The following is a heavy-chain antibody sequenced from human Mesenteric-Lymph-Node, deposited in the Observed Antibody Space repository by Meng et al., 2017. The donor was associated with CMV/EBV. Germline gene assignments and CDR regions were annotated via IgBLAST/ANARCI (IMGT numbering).Heavy chain of an antibody. CDR1: GDSISRNNW. CDR2: ISHSGST. Sequence: GSLRLSCAVSGDSISRNNWWSWVRQPPGKGLEWIGEISHSGSTKYTPSLTSRVTISVDKTKNHFSLKLTSVTAADTGVYFCARSPGFWSLDSWGQGTLVTAPQ. CDR3: ARSPGFWSLDS. V-gene: IGHV4-4*01. J-gene: IGHJ4*02. D-gene: IGHD2-8*02.